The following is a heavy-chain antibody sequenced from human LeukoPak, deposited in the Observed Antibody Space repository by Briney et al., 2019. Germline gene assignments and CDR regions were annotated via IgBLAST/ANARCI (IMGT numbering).Heavy chain of an antibody. D-gene: IGHD6-19*01. Sequence: PGRSLRLSCAASGFTFSSYAMHWVRQAPGKGLEWVAVISYDGSNKYYADSVKGRFTISRDNSKNTLYLQMNSLRAEDTAVYYCAKDKQWLAYFDYWGQGTLVTVSS. CDR3: AKDKQWLAYFDY. CDR1: GFTFSSYA. J-gene: IGHJ4*02. V-gene: IGHV3-30*04. CDR2: ISYDGSNK.